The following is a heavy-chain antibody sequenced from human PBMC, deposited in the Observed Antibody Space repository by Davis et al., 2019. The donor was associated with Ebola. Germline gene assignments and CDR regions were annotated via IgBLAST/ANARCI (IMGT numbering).Heavy chain of an antibody. CDR1: GFTFSSYS. V-gene: IGHV3-7*03. J-gene: IGHJ5*02. D-gene: IGHD5-24*01. CDR2: IKQDGSEK. Sequence: PGGSLRLSCAASGFTFSSYSMNWVRQAPGKGLEWVANIKQDGSEKYYVDSVKGRFTISRDNAKNSLYLQMNSLRAEDTAVYYCARDRRDELEMATINGWFDPWGQGTLVTVSS. CDR3: ARDRRDELEMATINGWFDP.